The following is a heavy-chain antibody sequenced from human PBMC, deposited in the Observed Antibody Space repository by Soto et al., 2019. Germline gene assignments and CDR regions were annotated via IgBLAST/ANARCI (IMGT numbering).Heavy chain of an antibody. J-gene: IGHJ4*02. CDR1: GFPFRSYA. CDR3: GKARYLLVDQPLYFES. CDR2: ISGSGEIT. V-gene: IGHV3-23*01. D-gene: IGHD3-9*01. Sequence: PGGSLRLSCAASGFPFRSYAMGWVRQAPGKGLEWVSVISGSGEITLYTDSVKGRFTISRDCSNNTLSLQMNSLRADDTAIYYCGKARYLLVDQPLYFESWGQGTLVTVSS.